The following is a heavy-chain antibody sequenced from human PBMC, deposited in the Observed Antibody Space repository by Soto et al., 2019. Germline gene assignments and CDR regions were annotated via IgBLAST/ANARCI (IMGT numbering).Heavy chain of an antibody. D-gene: IGHD2-15*01. CDR2: INLNGGST. CDR3: ARVMVVAATYHALDI. Sequence: SLRLSCAASGFTFDEYGMSWVRHVPGKGLEWVSAINLNGGSTGYGDSVQGRFTISRDNAKNSVYLQMNGLRAEDTALYHCARVMVVAATYHALDIWGQGTMVTVSS. CDR1: GFTFDEYG. V-gene: IGHV3-20*01. J-gene: IGHJ3*02.